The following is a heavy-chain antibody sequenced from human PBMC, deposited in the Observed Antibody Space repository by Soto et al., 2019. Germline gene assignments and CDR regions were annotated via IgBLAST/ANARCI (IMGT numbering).Heavy chain of an antibody. Sequence: PSETLSLTCSVSGGSFSSTAYYGGWIRQSPGGGLEWIGSIYYSGNTYYNPSLKSRVTISVDTSKNQFSLNLSSVTAADTAVYFCARWARGDPINYWGQGTPVTVSS. CDR3: ARWARGDPINY. D-gene: IGHD2-21*01. J-gene: IGHJ4*02. CDR1: GGSFSSTAYY. V-gene: IGHV4-39*01. CDR2: IYYSGNT.